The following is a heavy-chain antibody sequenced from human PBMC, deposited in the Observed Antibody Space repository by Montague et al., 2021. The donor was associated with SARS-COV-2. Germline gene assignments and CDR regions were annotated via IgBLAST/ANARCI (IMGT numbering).Heavy chain of an antibody. V-gene: IGHV4-59*11. CDR2: IFYKGNT. J-gene: IGHJ4*02. CDR1: GGSLTKHY. D-gene: IGHD3-22*01. CDR3: ARSILSSGARDN. Sequence: SETLSLTCTVSGGSLTKHYRSWIRQPPGKELDWLGNIFYKGNTXXXPSXWGRVPISLDTPQNQFSLRLTSLTAADTAVYYCARSILSSGARDNWGQGILVTVS.